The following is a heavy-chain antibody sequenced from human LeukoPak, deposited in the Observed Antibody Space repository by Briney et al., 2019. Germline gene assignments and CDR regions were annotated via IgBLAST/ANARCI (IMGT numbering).Heavy chain of an antibody. V-gene: IGHV3-23*01. CDR1: GFTFSSYA. J-gene: IGHJ3*02. D-gene: IGHD5-18*01. CDR2: VSGSGGST. Sequence: GGSLRLSCAASGFTFSSYAMSWVRQAPGKGLEWVSAVSGSGGSTYYADSVKGRFTISRDNSKNTLYLQMNSLRAEDTAVYYCAKPGYSYGLPYAFDIWGQGTMVTVSS. CDR3: AKPGYSYGLPYAFDI.